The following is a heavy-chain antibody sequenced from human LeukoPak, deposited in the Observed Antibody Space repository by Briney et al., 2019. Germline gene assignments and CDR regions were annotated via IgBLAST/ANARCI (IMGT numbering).Heavy chain of an antibody. D-gene: IGHD2-21*02. Sequence: GGSLRLSCAASGFTVSSNYMSWVRQAPGKGLEWVSVIYSGGSTYYADSVKGRFTFSRDNSKNTLYLQMNSLRAEDTAVYYCARDRLAYCGGDCEAFDIWGQGTMVTVSS. V-gene: IGHV3-53*01. J-gene: IGHJ3*02. CDR1: GFTVSSNY. CDR2: IYSGGST. CDR3: ARDRLAYCGGDCEAFDI.